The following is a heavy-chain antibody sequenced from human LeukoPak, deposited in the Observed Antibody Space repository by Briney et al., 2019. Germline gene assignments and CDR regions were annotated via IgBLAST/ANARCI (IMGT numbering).Heavy chain of an antibody. CDR2: INPNSGGT. J-gene: IGHJ4*02. D-gene: IGHD3/OR15-3a*01. CDR1: GYTFTGYY. CDR3: ARVLPDGFFPLEY. Sequence: ASVKVSCKASGYTFTGYYIHWVRQAPGRGLEWMGWINPNSGGTDYAQKFQGRVTMTRDTSINTAYMELSILKSDDSAVYFCARVLPDGFFPLEYWGQGTLVTVSS. V-gene: IGHV1-2*02.